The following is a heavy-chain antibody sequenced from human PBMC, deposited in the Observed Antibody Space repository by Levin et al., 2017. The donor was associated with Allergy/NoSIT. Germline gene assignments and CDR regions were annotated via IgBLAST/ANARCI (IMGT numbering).Heavy chain of an antibody. J-gene: IGHJ3*02. CDR2: IYPGDSDT. CDR3: ARRVGYSSTWYQGDAFDI. Sequence: KVSCKGSGYTFASNWIGWVRQMPGKGLEWMGIIYPGDSDTRYSPSFQGQVTMSADRSIGPASLQWSSLTASDTAMYYCARRVGYSSTWYQGDAFDIWGQGTMVTVSS. V-gene: IGHV5-51*01. D-gene: IGHD6-13*01. CDR1: GYTFASNW.